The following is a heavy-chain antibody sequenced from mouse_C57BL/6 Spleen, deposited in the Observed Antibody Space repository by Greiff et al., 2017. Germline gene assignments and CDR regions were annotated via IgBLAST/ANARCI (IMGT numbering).Heavy chain of an antibody. CDR3: TRDQAYSNYVGFDY. Sequence: EVQVVESGEGLVKPGGSLKLSCAASGFTFSSYAMSWVRQTPEKRLEWVAYISSGGDYIYYADTVKGRFTISRDNARNTLYLQMSSLKSEDTAMYYCTRDQAYSNYVGFDYWGQGTTLTVSS. J-gene: IGHJ2*01. CDR2: ISSGGDYI. CDR1: GFTFSSYA. D-gene: IGHD2-5*01. V-gene: IGHV5-9-1*02.